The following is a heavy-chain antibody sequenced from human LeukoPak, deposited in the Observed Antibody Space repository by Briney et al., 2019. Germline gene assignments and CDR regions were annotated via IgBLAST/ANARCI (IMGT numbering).Heavy chain of an antibody. CDR3: ARDLLGGGYDPGWYFDL. D-gene: IGHD5-12*01. V-gene: IGHV3-30-3*01. Sequence: QPGRSLRLSCAASGFTFSSYAMHWVRQAPGKGLEWVAVISYDGSNKYYADSVKGRFTISRDNSKNTLYLQMNSLRAEDTAVYDCARDLLGGGYDPGWYFDLWGRGTLVTVSS. CDR2: ISYDGSNK. CDR1: GFTFSSYA. J-gene: IGHJ2*01.